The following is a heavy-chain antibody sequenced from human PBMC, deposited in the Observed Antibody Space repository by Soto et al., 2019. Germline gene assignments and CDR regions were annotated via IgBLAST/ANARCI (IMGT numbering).Heavy chain of an antibody. CDR1: GGSVTNSSYY. Sequence: SETLSLTCTVSGGSVTNSSYYWGWIRQSPGKGLEWIGSVYYRGRSYSKTSVKSRVTISVDTSKNRFSLSLNSVTASDTAVYFCVSQRTTVPTQAYFDYWGPGALVTVSS. CDR2: VYYRGRS. J-gene: IGHJ4*02. D-gene: IGHD4-17*01. CDR3: VSQRTTVPTQAYFDY. V-gene: IGHV4-39*01.